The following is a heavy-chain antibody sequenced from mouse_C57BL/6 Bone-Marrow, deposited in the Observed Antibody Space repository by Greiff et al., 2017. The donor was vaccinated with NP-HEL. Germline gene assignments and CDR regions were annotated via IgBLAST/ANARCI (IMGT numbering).Heavy chain of an antibody. V-gene: IGHV5-17*01. CDR3: ATRCHDGYWDFEV. CDR2: ISSGSSTI. J-gene: IGHJ1*03. CDR1: GFTFSDYG. Sequence: EVKLVESGGGLVKPGGSLKLSCAASGFTFSDYGMHWVRQAPEKGLEWVAYISSGSSTIYYADTVKGRLPISRDNAKNTLFLQMTSLRSEDTAMYYCATRCHDGYWDFEVRGTGTTVTVSS. D-gene: IGHD6-1*01.